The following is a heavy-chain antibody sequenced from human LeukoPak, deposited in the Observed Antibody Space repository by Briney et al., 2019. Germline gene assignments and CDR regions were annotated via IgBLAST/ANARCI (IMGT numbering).Heavy chain of an antibody. Sequence: SETLSLTCTVSGGSISRGGYYWSWIRQHPGKGLEWIGYIYYSGSTYYNPSLKSRVTISVDTSKNQFSLKLSSVTAADTAVYYCARGPYDFWILWGQGTLVTVSS. D-gene: IGHD3-3*01. CDR3: ARGPYDFWIL. CDR1: GGSISRGGYY. CDR2: IYYSGST. V-gene: IGHV4-31*03. J-gene: IGHJ4*02.